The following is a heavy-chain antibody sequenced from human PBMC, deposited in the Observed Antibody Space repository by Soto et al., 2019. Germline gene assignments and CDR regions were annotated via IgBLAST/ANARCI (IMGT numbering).Heavy chain of an antibody. J-gene: IGHJ5*02. Sequence: EVQLLESGGDLVQPGGSLRLSCAASGFTFSSYAMTWVRQAPGKGLEWVSTISTSGETYYADSVKGRFTISRDNSKNTLYLQMNRLRAEDMAIYYCAKQRGGSDPWGQGTLVTVSS. V-gene: IGHV3-23*01. D-gene: IGHD3-10*01. CDR2: ISTSGET. CDR1: GFTFSSYA. CDR3: AKQRGGSDP.